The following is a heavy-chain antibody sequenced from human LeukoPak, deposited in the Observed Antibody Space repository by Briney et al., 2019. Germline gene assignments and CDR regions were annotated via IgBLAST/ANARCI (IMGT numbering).Heavy chain of an antibody. J-gene: IGHJ4*02. CDR3: AKDPNNRKTVGAIDY. V-gene: IGHV3-23*01. CDR1: GFTFSSYA. CDR2: ISGSGGST. D-gene: IGHD1-26*01. Sequence: GGSLRLSCAASGFTFSSYAMSWVRQAPGKGLEWVSVISGSGGSTYYADSVKGRFTISRGNSKNTLYLQMNSLRAEDTAVYYCAKDPNNRKTVGAIDYWGQGTLVTVSS.